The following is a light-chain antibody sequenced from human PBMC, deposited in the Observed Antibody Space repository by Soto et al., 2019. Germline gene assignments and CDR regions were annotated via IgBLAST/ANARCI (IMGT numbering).Light chain of an antibody. CDR2: AAS. Sequence: DIQMTQSPSSLSASVEDRVTITCRASQSISSYLNWYQQKPGKAPKLLIYAASSLQSGVPSRFSGSGSGTDFTLTISSLQPEDFATYYCQQSYSTLRYTFGQGTKLEIK. J-gene: IGKJ2*01. CDR3: QQSYSTLRYT. V-gene: IGKV1-39*01. CDR1: QSISSY.